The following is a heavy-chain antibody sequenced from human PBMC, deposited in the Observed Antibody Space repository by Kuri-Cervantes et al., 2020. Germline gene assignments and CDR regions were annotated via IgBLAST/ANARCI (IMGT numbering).Heavy chain of an antibody. CDR1: GYTFSGYY. CDR3: TRHEFGVWNSGSYYDDY. Sequence: ASVKVSCKGSGYTFSGYYMHWVRQAPGQGLEWMGWINPNSGGTNYAQKFQGRITMTRDTSISTAYMELSSLRSEDTAVYYCTRHEFGVWNSGSYYDDYWGQGTLVTVSS. V-gene: IGHV1-2*02. CDR2: INPNSGGT. J-gene: IGHJ4*02. D-gene: IGHD1-26*01.